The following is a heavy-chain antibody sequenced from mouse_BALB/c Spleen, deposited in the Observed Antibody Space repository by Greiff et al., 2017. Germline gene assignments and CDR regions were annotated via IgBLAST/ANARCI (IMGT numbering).Heavy chain of an antibody. CDR3: ASSSYVYWYFDV. V-gene: IGHV5-6-3*01. CDR2: INSNGGST. Sequence: DVQLVESGGGLVQPGGSLKLSCAASGFTFSSYGMSWVRQTPDKRLELVATINSNGGSTSYPDSVKGRFTISRDNAKNTLYLQMSSLKSEDTAMYYCASSSYVYWYFDVWGAGTTVTVSS. D-gene: IGHD1-1*01. CDR1: GFTFSSYG. J-gene: IGHJ1*01.